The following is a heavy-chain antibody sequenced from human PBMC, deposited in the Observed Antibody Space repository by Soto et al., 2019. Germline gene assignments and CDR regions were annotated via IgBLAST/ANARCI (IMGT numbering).Heavy chain of an antibody. CDR2: IFYSGST. D-gene: IGHD3-22*01. J-gene: IGHJ4*02. CDR1: GGSINSGGYY. CDR3: AREVRGRYDSSDYFDY. V-gene: IGHV4-31*03. Sequence: QVQLQESGPGLVKPSQTLSLTCTVSGGSINSGGYYWSWIRQHPGKGLEYIGYIFYSGSTYYNPSLTSRLTISIDTSKNQFSLKLSSVTAADTAVYYCAREVRGRYDSSDYFDYWGQGTLVTVSS.